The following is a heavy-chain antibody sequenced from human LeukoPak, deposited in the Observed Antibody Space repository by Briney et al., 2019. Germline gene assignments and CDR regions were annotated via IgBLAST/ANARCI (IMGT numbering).Heavy chain of an antibody. D-gene: IGHD5-12*01. V-gene: IGHV3-73*01. CDR3: AKVDIVATIPY. Sequence: PGGSLKLSCAASGFTFSGSAMHWVRQASGKGLEWVGRIRSKANSYATAYAASVKGRFTISRDDSKNTAYLQMNSLRAEDTAVYYCAKVDIVATIPYWGQGTLVTVSS. CDR1: GFTFSGSA. CDR2: IRSKANSYAT. J-gene: IGHJ4*02.